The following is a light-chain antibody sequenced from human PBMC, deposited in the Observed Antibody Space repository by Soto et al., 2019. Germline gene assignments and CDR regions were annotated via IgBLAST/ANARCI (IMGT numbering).Light chain of an antibody. V-gene: IGKV1-39*01. Sequence: DIQMTQFSSSLSASVGDSVTITCRASQYIYRYLNWYQQKPRRAPKLLIYSASNLQRGVPSRFRGGGSGTDFTLTISSLQPEDCALYFCQQTYTTPLAFAQGTKVDIK. CDR1: QYIYRY. CDR3: QQTYTTPLA. CDR2: SAS. J-gene: IGKJ1*01.